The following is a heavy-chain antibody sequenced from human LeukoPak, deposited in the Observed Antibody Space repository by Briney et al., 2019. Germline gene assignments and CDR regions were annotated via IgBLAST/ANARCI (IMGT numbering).Heavy chain of an antibody. J-gene: IGHJ4*02. V-gene: IGHV1-69*04. Sequence: GASVNVSCKASGGIFSSHAISWVRQAPGQGLEWMGRIIPILGIANYAQKFQGRVTITADKSTSTAYMELSSLRSEDTAVYYCARGRAAFDYWGQGTLVTVSS. D-gene: IGHD6-13*01. CDR2: IIPILGIA. CDR1: GGIFSSHA. CDR3: ARGRAAFDY.